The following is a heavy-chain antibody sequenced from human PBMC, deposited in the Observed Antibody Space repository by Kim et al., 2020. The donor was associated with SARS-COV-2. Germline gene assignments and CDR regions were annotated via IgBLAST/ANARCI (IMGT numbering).Heavy chain of an antibody. CDR3: AKDKPNIAVFQH. Sequence: GYAYSVKGRFTISRDNAKNSLYLQMNTLRAEDTALYYCAKDKPNIAVFQHWGQGTLVTVSS. D-gene: IGHD6-19*01. J-gene: IGHJ1*01. V-gene: IGHV3-9*01.